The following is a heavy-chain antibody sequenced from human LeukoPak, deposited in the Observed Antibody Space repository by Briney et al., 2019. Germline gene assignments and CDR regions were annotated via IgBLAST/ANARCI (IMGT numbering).Heavy chain of an antibody. V-gene: IGHV4-30-4*08. CDR1: GGSIRSGDFF. J-gene: IGHJ4*02. Sequence: SQTLPLTCTVSGGSIRSGDFFWSWIRQPPGKGLEWIGYMSYSGSTYINPSLKSRLIISEGTSKNQFSLKLNSVTAADTAVYFCARAARKTGGYVFDFWGQGTLVTVSS. D-gene: IGHD2-8*02. CDR3: ARAARKTGGYVFDF. CDR2: MSYSGST.